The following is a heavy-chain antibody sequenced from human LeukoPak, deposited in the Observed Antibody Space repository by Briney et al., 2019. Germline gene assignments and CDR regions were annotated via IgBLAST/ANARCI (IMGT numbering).Heavy chain of an antibody. CDR2: IIPIFGTA. D-gene: IGHD3-22*01. Sequence: SVKVSCKASGGTFSSYAISWVRKAPGQGLEWMGGIIPIFGTANYAQKFQGRVTITADESTSTAYMELSSLRSEDTAVYYCARDDLRWSYDSSGYYPDWFDPWGQGTLVTVSS. V-gene: IGHV1-69*13. CDR3: ARDDLRWSYDSSGYYPDWFDP. CDR1: GGTFSSYA. J-gene: IGHJ5*02.